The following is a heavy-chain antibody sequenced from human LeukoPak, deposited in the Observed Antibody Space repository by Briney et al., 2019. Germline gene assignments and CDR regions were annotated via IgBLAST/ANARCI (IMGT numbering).Heavy chain of an antibody. CDR3: ARGGPYYDILTGYYVGPYFDY. D-gene: IGHD3-9*01. V-gene: IGHV1-2*02. CDR1: GYTFTGYY. CDR2: ISPNSGGT. J-gene: IGHJ4*02. Sequence: GASVKVSCKASGYTFTGYYMHWVRQAPGQGLEWMGWISPNSGGTNYAQKFQGRVTMTRDTSISTAYMELSRLRSDDTAVYYCARGGPYYDILTGYYVGPYFDYWGQGTLVTVSS.